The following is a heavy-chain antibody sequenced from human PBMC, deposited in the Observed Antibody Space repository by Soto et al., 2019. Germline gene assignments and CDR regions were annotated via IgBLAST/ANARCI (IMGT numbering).Heavy chain of an antibody. CDR3: ARDKITGLFDY. V-gene: IGHV4-34*01. CDR2: INHSGST. Sequence: XXTLSLTFAVYGWSFSGYYWAWIRQPPGTGLEWIGEINHSGSTNYNPSLKSRVTISVDTSKNQFSLKLTSVTAADTAVYYCARDKITGLFDYWGQGTLVTVSS. D-gene: IGHD2-8*02. J-gene: IGHJ4*02. CDR1: GWSFSGYY.